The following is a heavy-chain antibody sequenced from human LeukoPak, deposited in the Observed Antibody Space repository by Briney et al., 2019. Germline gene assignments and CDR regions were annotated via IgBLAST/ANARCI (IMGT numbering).Heavy chain of an antibody. Sequence: GGSLRLSCAASGFTFSSYAMSWVRQAPGKGLEWVANIKQDGSEKYYVDSVKGRFTISRDNAKNSLYLQMNSLRAEDTAVYYCARASGSRLFDYWGQGTLVTVSS. CDR2: IKQDGSEK. V-gene: IGHV3-7*01. J-gene: IGHJ4*02. D-gene: IGHD3-10*01. CDR3: ARASGSRLFDY. CDR1: GFTFSSYA.